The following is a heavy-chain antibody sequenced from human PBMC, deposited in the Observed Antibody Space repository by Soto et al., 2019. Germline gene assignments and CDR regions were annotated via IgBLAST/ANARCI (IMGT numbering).Heavy chain of an antibody. V-gene: IGHV3-23*01. CDR1: GFTFSSYA. D-gene: IGHD1-26*01. CDR2: ISGSGDST. J-gene: IGHJ4*02. Sequence: EVQLLESGGGLVQPGGSLRLSCAASGFTFSSYAMRWVRQAPGKGLEWVSAISGSGDSTYYADSVKGRFAISRDNSKHTLYLQMNSLRAEDTAVYYCARRGSGSYYDYWGQGPLVTVSS. CDR3: ARRGSGSYYDY.